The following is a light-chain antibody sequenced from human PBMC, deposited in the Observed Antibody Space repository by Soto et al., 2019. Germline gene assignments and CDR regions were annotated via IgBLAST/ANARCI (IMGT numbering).Light chain of an antibody. Sequence: IQLTQSPSSLSASVGDIVTVTFRASQGIVTYLVWYQQKSGKAPTVLIYASSTLQSGVPSRFSGSGSGTDYTLTISSLQPEDFATYYCQQSYRTPTFGQGTRLEIK. CDR2: ASS. CDR1: QGIVTY. V-gene: IGKV1-39*01. J-gene: IGKJ5*01. CDR3: QQSYRTPT.